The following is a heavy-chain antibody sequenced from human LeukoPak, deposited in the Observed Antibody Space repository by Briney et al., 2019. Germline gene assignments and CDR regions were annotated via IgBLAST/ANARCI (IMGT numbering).Heavy chain of an antibody. V-gene: IGHV3-74*01. CDR3: ARDIDY. Sequence: PGGSLRLPCAASGFTFSSFWMNWVRQAPGKGLVWVSRITSDGRGTTYADSVKGRFTISRDNAKNTLYLQMNSLRAEDTAVYYCARDIDYWGQGTLVTVSS. J-gene: IGHJ4*02. CDR2: ITSDGRGT. CDR1: GFTFSSFW.